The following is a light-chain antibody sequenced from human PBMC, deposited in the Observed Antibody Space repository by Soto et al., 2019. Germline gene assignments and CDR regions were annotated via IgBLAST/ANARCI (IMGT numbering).Light chain of an antibody. CDR2: GAS. Sequence: EIVLTQSPGTLSLSPGERATLSFGASQSVSSSYLAWYQQKPGQAPRLLIYGASSRATGIPDRFSGSGSGTEFTLTISSLESDDFAVYYCQQYENWPRTFGQGTKVDIK. V-gene: IGKV3-20*01. CDR1: QSVSSSY. J-gene: IGKJ1*01. CDR3: QQYENWPRT.